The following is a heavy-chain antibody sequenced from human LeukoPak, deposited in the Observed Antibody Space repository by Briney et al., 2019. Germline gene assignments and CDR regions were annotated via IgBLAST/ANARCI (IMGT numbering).Heavy chain of an antibody. J-gene: IGHJ4*02. CDR2: ISGSGGST. D-gene: IGHD6-19*01. CDR1: GFTFSSYG. Sequence: GGSLRLSCAASGFTFSSYGMSWVRQAPGKGLEWVSAISGSGGSTYYADSVKGRFTISRDNSKNTLYLQMNSLRAEDTAVYYCARDRRSGWHPWGLFDYWGQGTLVTVSS. V-gene: IGHV3-23*01. CDR3: ARDRRSGWHPWGLFDY.